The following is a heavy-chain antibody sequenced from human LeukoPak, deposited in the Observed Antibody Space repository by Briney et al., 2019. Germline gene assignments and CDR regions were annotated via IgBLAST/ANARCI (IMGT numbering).Heavy chain of an antibody. J-gene: IGHJ4*02. CDR3: ATVYYYDSSGYPFDY. Sequence: ASVKVSCKASGYTFTSYGISWVRQAPGQGLEWMGWISAYNGNTNYAQKLQGRVTMTTDTSTSTAYMELRSLRSDDTAVYYCATVYYYDSSGYPFDYWGQGTLVTVSS. D-gene: IGHD3-22*01. V-gene: IGHV1-18*01. CDR1: GYTFTSYG. CDR2: ISAYNGNT.